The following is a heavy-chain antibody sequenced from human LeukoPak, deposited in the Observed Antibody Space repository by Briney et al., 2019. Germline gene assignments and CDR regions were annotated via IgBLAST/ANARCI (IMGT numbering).Heavy chain of an antibody. V-gene: IGHV3-21*01. CDR2: ISSSSSYI. CDR1: GFTFSSYS. J-gene: IGHJ4*02. D-gene: IGHD3-22*01. CDR3: TTFDYYDSSGYPDY. Sequence: EGSLRLSCAASGFTFSSYSMNWVRQAPGKGLEWVSSISSSSSYIYYADSVKGRFTISRDNAKNSLYLQMNSPRAEDTAVYYCTTFDYYDSSGYPDYWGQGTLVTVSS.